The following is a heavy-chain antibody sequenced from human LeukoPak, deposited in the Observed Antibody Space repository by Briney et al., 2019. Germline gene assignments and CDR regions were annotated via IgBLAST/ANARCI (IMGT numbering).Heavy chain of an antibody. CDR2: IYYSGST. D-gene: IGHD2-15*01. V-gene: IGHV4-39*01. CDR1: GGSISSTSYY. Sequence: SETLSLTCTVSGGSISSTSYYWGWIRQPPGKGLEWIGSIYYSGSTYYNPSLKSRVTISVDTSKNQFSLKLSSVTAADTAVYYCTLYSYYYGMDVWGQGTTVTVSS. J-gene: IGHJ6*02. CDR3: TLYSYYYGMDV.